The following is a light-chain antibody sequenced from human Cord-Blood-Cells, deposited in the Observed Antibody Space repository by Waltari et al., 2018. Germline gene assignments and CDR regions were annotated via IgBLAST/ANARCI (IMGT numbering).Light chain of an antibody. V-gene: IGLV2-14*01. J-gene: IGLJ3*02. CDR2: DVS. CDR3: SSYTSSSTWV. CDR1: SSDVGGYNY. Sequence: QSALTHPASVSGSPGQSITISCTGTSSDVGGYNYVSWYQQPPGKAPKLMLYDVSKRPSEVSNRLSGSKAGNTASLTISGLQAEDEADYYCSSYTSSSTWVFGGGTKLTVL.